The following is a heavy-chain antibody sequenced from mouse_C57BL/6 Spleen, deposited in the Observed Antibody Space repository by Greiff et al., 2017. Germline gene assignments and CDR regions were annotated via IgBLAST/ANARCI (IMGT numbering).Heavy chain of an antibody. CDR2: IRNKANGYTT. D-gene: IGHD1-1*01. Sequence: EVQLVESGGGLVQPGGSLSLSCAASGFTFTDYYMSWVRQPPGKALEWLGFIRNKANGYTTEYSASVKGRFTISRDNSQSSLYLQMNALRAEDSATYYCARSPTTVVAPYAMDYWGQGTSVTVSS. V-gene: IGHV7-3*01. CDR1: GFTFTDYY. CDR3: ARSPTTVVAPYAMDY. J-gene: IGHJ4*01.